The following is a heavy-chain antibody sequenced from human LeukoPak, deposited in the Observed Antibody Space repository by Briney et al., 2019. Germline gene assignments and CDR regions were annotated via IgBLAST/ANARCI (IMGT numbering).Heavy chain of an antibody. D-gene: IGHD3-10*01. V-gene: IGHV4-39*07. CDR3: ARGFGEFLSYFDY. CDR2: IYYSGRT. CDR1: GGSISSSSYY. J-gene: IGHJ4*02. Sequence: PSETLSLTCTVSGGSISSSSYYWGWIRQPPGKGLEWIGSIYYSGRTYYNPSFKSRVTISVDTSKNQFSLKLTSVTAADTAVYYCARGFGEFLSYFDYWGQGTLVTVSS.